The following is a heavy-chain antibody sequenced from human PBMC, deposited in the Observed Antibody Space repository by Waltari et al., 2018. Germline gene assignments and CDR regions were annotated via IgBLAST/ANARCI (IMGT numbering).Heavy chain of an antibody. D-gene: IGHD5-12*01. CDR2: ISAYNGNT. Sequence: QVQLVPAGAAVKKHGSSVKVSCKASGGTISSYTISWVRQAPGQGLEWMGWISAYNGNTNYAQKLQGRVTMTTDTSTSPAYMELRSLRSDDTAVYYCAVSWLRSPFDYWGQGTLVTVSS. V-gene: IGHV1-18*01. CDR1: GGTISSYT. CDR3: AVSWLRSPFDY. J-gene: IGHJ4*02.